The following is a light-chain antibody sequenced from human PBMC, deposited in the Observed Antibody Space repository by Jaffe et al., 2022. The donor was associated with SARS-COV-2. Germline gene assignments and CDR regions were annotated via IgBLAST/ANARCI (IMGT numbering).Light chain of an antibody. J-gene: IGKJ4*01. V-gene: IGKV3-11*01. Sequence: VLTQSPATLSLSPGERATLSCRASQSVDIYLAWYQQKPGQAPRLLIYDASNRATGIPARFSGSGSGTDFTLTISSLEPEDFAVYYCQQRKIWPPLTFGGGTKVEIK. CDR3: QQRKIWPPLT. CDR1: QSVDIY. CDR2: DAS.